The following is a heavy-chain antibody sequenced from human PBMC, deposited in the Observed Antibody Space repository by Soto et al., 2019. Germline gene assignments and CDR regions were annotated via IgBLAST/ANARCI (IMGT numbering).Heavy chain of an antibody. CDR2: INAGNGNT. CDR1: GYTFTSYA. J-gene: IGHJ4*02. CDR3: AREPEYTYGYN. V-gene: IGHV1-3*01. D-gene: IGHD5-18*01. Sequence: QVQLVQSGAEVKKPGASVKVSCKASGYTFTSYAMHWVRQAPGQRLEWMGWINAGNGNTKYSQKFQGRVTITRDTSASTANTELGSRRPGATAVYYCAREPEYTYGYNWGQGTLVTVSS.